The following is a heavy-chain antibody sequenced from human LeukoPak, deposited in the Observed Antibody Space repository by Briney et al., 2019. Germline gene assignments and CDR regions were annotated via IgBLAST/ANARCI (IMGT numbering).Heavy chain of an antibody. Sequence: PGRSLRLSCAASAFSFSDYGMHWVRQAPGKGLEWVADIWNYEINKYYAASVKGRFTISRDNSKNTLYLQMNSLRAEETGVYYCARDSGHRGYDYGMDVWGQGTTVIVSS. CDR2: IWNYEINK. D-gene: IGHD1-14*01. J-gene: IGHJ6*02. V-gene: IGHV3-33*01. CDR1: AFSFSDYG. CDR3: ARDSGHRGYDYGMDV.